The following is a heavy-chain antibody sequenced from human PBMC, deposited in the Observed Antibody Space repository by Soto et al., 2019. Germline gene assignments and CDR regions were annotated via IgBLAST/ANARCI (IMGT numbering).Heavy chain of an antibody. CDR2: IFYSGSA. J-gene: IGHJ4*02. V-gene: IGHV4-39*01. CDR3: AIRSGGGVDY. Sequence: KTSETLSLTCSVSGGSISNPIYYWAWIRQPPGKGLEWIGSIFYSGSAYYNPSLKSRVTMSVDTSQNQFSLKLSSVTAADTAVYYCAIRSGGGVDYWGQGTLVTVSS. CDR1: GGSISNPIYY. D-gene: IGHD2-15*01.